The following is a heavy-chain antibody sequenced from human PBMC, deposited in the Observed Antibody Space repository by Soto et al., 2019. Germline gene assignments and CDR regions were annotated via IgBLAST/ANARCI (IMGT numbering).Heavy chain of an antibody. D-gene: IGHD3-3*01. CDR3: ARREYDFWSGYYRGDWFDP. CDR1: GYTFTSYD. V-gene: IGHV1-8*01. J-gene: IGHJ5*02. Sequence: QVQLVQSGAEVKKPGASVKVSCKASGYTFTSYDINWVRQATGQGLEWMGWMNPNSGNTGYAQKFQGRVTMTRNTSISTAYMELSCLRSEDTAVYYCARREYDFWSGYYRGDWFDPWGQGTLVTVSS. CDR2: MNPNSGNT.